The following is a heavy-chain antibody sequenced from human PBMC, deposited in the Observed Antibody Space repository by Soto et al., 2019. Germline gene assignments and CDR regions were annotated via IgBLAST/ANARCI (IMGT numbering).Heavy chain of an antibody. D-gene: IGHD5-12*01. Sequence: GGSLRLSCAASGVTFSGYSMNWVRQAPGKGLEWVSSISSSSSYIYYADSVKGRFTISRDNAKNSLYLQMNSLRAEDTAVYYCARENIVATILSYWGQGTLVTVSS. V-gene: IGHV3-21*01. CDR2: ISSSSSYI. J-gene: IGHJ4*02. CDR3: ARENIVATILSY. CDR1: GVTFSGYS.